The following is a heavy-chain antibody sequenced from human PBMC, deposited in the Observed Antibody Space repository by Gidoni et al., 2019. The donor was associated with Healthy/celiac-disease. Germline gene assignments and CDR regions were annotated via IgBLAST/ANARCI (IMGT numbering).Heavy chain of an antibody. V-gene: IGHV1-18*01. CDR3: ARDRGLIVVVPAAIGSGDYFDY. Sequence: QVQLVQSGAEVKKPGASVKVSCKASGYTFTSSGISWVGQAPGQGLEWMGWISADNGNTHSAQKLQGRVTMTTDTSTSTAYMELRSLRSDDTAVYYCARDRGLIVVVPAAIGSGDYFDYWGQGTLVTVSS. CDR1: GYTFTSSG. D-gene: IGHD2-2*02. J-gene: IGHJ4*02. CDR2: ISADNGNT.